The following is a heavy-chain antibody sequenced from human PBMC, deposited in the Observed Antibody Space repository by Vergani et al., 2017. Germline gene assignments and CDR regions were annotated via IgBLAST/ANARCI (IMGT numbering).Heavy chain of an antibody. Sequence: QVQLQESGPGLVKPSETLSLTCTVSGGSISSYYWSWIRQPPGKGLERIGYIYYSGSTNYNPSLKSRVTISVDTSTNQFSLKLSSVTAADTAVYYWARSAYYYDSSGYVGGHYYYYYYMDVWGKGTTVTVSS. D-gene: IGHD3-22*01. J-gene: IGHJ6*03. V-gene: IGHV4-59*01. CDR2: IYYSGST. CDR1: GGSISSYY. CDR3: ARSAYYYDSSGYVGGHYYYYYYMDV.